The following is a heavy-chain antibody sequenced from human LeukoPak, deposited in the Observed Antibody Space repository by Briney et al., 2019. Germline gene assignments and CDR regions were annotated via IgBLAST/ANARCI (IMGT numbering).Heavy chain of an antibody. D-gene: IGHD1-26*01. Sequence: VASVKVSCKASGYTFTSYDINWVRQATGQGLEWMGWMNPNSGNTGYAQKFQGRVSMTRNTSISTAYMELSSLRSEDTAVYYCARGDWGSYFSNLEHYYYGMDVWGQGTTVTVSS. J-gene: IGHJ6*02. CDR2: MNPNSGNT. CDR1: GYTFTSYD. V-gene: IGHV1-8*01. CDR3: ARGDWGSYFSNLEHYYYGMDV.